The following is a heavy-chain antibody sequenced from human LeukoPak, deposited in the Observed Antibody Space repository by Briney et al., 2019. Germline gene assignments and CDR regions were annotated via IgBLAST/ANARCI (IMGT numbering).Heavy chain of an antibody. CDR2: ISSSSSTI. CDR3: ARIPSLELLPYFDY. J-gene: IGHJ4*02. D-gene: IGHD1-26*01. Sequence: AGGSLRLSCAASGFTFSSYSMTWVRQAPGKGLEWVSYISSSSSTIYYADSVKGRFTISRDNAKNSLYLQMNSLRAEDTAVYYCARIPSLELLPYFDYWGQGTLVTVSS. CDR1: GFTFSSYS. V-gene: IGHV3-48*01.